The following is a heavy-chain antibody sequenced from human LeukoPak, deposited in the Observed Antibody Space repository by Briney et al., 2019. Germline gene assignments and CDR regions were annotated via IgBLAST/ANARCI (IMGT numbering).Heavy chain of an antibody. D-gene: IGHD1-26*01. CDR1: GFTFSSYS. V-gene: IGHV3-48*01. CDR2: ISSSSSTI. CDR3: AKGQWEGYT. J-gene: IGHJ4*02. Sequence: GGSLRLSCAASGFTFSSYSMNWVRQAPGKGLEWVSYISSSSSTIYYADSVKGRFTISRDNSKNTLYLQMNSLRAEDTAVYYCAKGQWEGYTWGQGTLVTVSS.